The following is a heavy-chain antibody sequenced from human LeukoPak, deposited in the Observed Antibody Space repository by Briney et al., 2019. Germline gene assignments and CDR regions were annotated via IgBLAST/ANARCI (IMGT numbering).Heavy chain of an antibody. V-gene: IGHV4-4*02. CDR3: ARDREIRGPISLLDI. CDR2: IYHSGST. D-gene: IGHD3-10*01. J-gene: IGHJ3*02. CDR1: GGSISSSNW. Sequence: PSETLSLTCAVSGGSISSSNWWSWVRQPPGKGLEWIGEIYHSGSTNYNPSLKSRVTISVDKSKNQFSLKLSSVTAADTAVYYCARDREIRGPISLLDIWGQGTTVTVSS.